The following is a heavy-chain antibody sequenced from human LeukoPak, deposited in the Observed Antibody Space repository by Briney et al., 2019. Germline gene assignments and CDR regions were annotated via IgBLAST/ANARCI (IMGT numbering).Heavy chain of an antibody. V-gene: IGHV1-8*01. J-gene: IGHJ4*02. D-gene: IGHD3-10*01. CDR3: ARLEATMVRGVIITGPFDY. CDR2: MNPNSGNK. CDR1: GYTFTSYD. Sequence: ASVKVSCKASGYTFTSYDINWVRQATGQGLEWMGWMNPNSGNKGYAQKFQGRVTMTADTSTSTAYMELRSLRSDATAVYYCARLEATMVRGVIITGPFDYWGQGTLVTVSS.